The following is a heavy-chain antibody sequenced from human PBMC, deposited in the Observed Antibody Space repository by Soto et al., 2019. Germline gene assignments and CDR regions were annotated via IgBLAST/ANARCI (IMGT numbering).Heavy chain of an antibody. Sequence: SETLSLTCTVSGGSISSYYWSWIRQPPGKGLEWIGYIYYSGSTNYNPSLKSRVTISVDTSKNQFSLRLSSVTAADTAVYYCARGYRKLDYWGQGTLVTVSS. D-gene: IGHD3-16*02. CDR2: IYYSGST. J-gene: IGHJ4*02. CDR3: ARGYRKLDY. V-gene: IGHV4-59*01. CDR1: GGSISSYY.